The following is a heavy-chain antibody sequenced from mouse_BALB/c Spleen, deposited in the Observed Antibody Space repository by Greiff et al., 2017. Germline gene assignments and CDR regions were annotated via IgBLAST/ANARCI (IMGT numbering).Heavy chain of an antibody. V-gene: IGHV5-6-3*01. CDR3: ARDGTMRAMDY. CDR2: INSNGGST. CDR1: GFTFSSYG. D-gene: IGHD2-4*01. J-gene: IGHJ4*01. Sequence: EVHLVESGGGLVQPGGSLKLSCAASGFTFSSYGMSWVRQTPDKRLELVATINSNGGSTYYPDSVKGRFTISRDNAKNTLYLQMSSLKSEDTAMYYCARDGTMRAMDYWGQGTSVTVSS.